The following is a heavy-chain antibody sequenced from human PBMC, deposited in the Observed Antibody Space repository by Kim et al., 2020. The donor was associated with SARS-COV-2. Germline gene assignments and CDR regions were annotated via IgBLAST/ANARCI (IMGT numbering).Heavy chain of an antibody. CDR3: ARAPGGSTYYDFLGGFDY. CDR2: IYYSGST. D-gene: IGHD3-3*01. Sequence: SETLSLTCTVSGGSISSYYWSWIRQPPGKGLEWIGYIYYSGSTNYNPSLKSRVTISVDTSKNQFSLKLSSVTAADTAVYYCARAPGGSTYYDFLGGFDYWGQGTLVTVSS. CDR1: GGSISSYY. J-gene: IGHJ4*02. V-gene: IGHV4-59*13.